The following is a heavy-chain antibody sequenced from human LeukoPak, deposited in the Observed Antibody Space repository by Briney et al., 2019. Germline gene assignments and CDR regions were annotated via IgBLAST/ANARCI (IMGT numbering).Heavy chain of an antibody. J-gene: IGHJ4*02. CDR3: ARDEALRIAAVGSFDY. Sequence: ASVKVSCKASGGTFSSYAISWVRQAPGQGLEWMGGIIPIFGTANYAQKFQGRVTITADESTSTAYMELGSLRSEDTAVYYCARDEALRIAAVGSFDYWGQGTLVTVSS. CDR2: IIPIFGTA. V-gene: IGHV1-69*01. D-gene: IGHD6-13*01. CDR1: GGTFSSYA.